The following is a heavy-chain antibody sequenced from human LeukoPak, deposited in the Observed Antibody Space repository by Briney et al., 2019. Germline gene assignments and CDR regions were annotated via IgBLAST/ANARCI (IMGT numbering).Heavy chain of an antibody. CDR1: GFTFSNAW. D-gene: IGHD3-10*01. CDR3: AKSFWWFGEFSPFDY. CDR2: ISSSRSSI. J-gene: IGHJ4*02. Sequence: PGGSLRLSCAASGFTFSNAWMNWVRQAPGKGLEWVSSISSSRSSIYYADSMKGRFTISRDNAKNSLYLQMNSLRAEDTAVYYCAKSFWWFGEFSPFDYWGQGTLVTVSS. V-gene: IGHV3-21*01.